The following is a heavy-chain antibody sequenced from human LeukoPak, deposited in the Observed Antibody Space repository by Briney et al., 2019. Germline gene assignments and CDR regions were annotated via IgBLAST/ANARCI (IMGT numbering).Heavy chain of an antibody. CDR2: ISYDGSNK. J-gene: IGHJ4*02. V-gene: IGHV3-30*18. Sequence: PGRSLRLSCAASGFTFSSYGMHWVRQAPGKGLEWVAVISYDGSNKYYADSVKGRFTISRDNSKNTLYLQMNSLRAEDTAVYYCAKAWELGGDVYYFDYWGQGTLVTVSS. CDR3: AKAWELGGDVYYFDY. CDR1: GFTFSSYG. D-gene: IGHD1-26*01.